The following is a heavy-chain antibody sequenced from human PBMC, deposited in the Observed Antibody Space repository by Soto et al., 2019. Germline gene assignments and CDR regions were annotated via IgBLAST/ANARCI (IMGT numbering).Heavy chain of an antibody. D-gene: IGHD6-13*01. CDR3: AKDQGSGWYEIDY. V-gene: IGHV3-23*01. J-gene: IGHJ4*02. Sequence: EVQLLESGGGLVQPGGSLRLSCAASGFTFSNYAVTWVRQAPGKGLEWVSTISGSGGSTYYADSVKGRFTISRDNSKNTLQLQMTRLRAEDTAVYYCAKDQGSGWYEIDYLGQGPLVTVSS. CDR2: ISGSGGST. CDR1: GFTFSNYA.